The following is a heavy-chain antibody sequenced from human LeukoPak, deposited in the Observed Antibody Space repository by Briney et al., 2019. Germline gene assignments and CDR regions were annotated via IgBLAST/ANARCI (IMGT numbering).Heavy chain of an antibody. CDR2: IIPIFGTA. V-gene: IGHV1-69*05. CDR3: ARVPPRRYCSGGSCYFIDYMDV. D-gene: IGHD2-15*01. J-gene: IGHJ6*03. CDR1: GGTFSRYA. Sequence: SVKVSCKASGGTFSRYAISWVRQAPGQGLEWRGGIIPIFGTANYAQRFQGRVTMTTDTSTSTAYMELRSLRSDDTAVYYCARVPPRRYCSGGSCYFIDYMDVWGKGTTVTVSS.